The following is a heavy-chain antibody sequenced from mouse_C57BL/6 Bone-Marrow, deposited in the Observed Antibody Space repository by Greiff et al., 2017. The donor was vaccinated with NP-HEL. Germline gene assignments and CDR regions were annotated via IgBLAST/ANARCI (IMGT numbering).Heavy chain of an antibody. Sequence: QVQLQQSGAELVMPGASVKLSCKASGYTFTSYWMHWVKQRPGQGLEWIGEIDPSDSYTNYIQKFKGKSTLTVDKSSSTAYMQLSSLTSEDSAVYYCARGGYYYGSSYGDYFDYWGQGTTLTVSS. CDR3: ARGGYYYGSSYGDYFDY. J-gene: IGHJ2*01. CDR2: IDPSDSYT. V-gene: IGHV1-69*01. CDR1: GYTFTSYW. D-gene: IGHD1-1*01.